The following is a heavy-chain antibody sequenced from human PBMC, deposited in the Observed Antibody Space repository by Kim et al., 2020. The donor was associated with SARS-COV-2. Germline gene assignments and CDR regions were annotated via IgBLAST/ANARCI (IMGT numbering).Heavy chain of an antibody. Sequence: SETLSITCAVYGGSFSGYYWSWIRQPPGKGLEWIGEINHSGSTNYNPSLKSRVTISVDTSKNQFSLKLSSVTAADTAVYYCARNGYSGYDYREVWGQGTTVTVSS. CDR3: ARNGYSGYDYREV. V-gene: IGHV4-34*01. CDR1: GGSFSGYY. CDR2: INHSGST. J-gene: IGHJ6*02. D-gene: IGHD5-12*01.